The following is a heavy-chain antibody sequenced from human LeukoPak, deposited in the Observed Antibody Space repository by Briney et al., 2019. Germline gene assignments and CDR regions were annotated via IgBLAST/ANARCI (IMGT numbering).Heavy chain of an antibody. Sequence: PGGSLRLSCAASGFTVSSNYMSWVRQAPGKGLEWVSVIYSGGSTYYADSVKGRFTISRDNSKNTLYLQMNSLRAEDTAVYYCARDRYSSSHYYYGMDVWGQGTTVTVSS. CDR3: ARDRYSSSHYYYGMDV. D-gene: IGHD6-13*01. CDR2: IYSGGST. CDR1: GFTVSSNY. V-gene: IGHV3-66*01. J-gene: IGHJ6*02.